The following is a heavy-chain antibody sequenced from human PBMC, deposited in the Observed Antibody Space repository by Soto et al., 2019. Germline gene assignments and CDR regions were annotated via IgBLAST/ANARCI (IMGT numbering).Heavy chain of an antibody. CDR2: IKSKTDGGTT. CDR3: TTVYVVAATYDAFDI. V-gene: IGHV3-15*01. J-gene: IGHJ3*02. Sequence: PGGSLRLSCAASGFTFSNAWMSWVRQAPGKGLEWVGRIKSKTDGGTTDYAAPVKGRFTISRDDSKNTLYLQMNSLKTEDTAVYYCTTVYVVAATYDAFDIWGQGTMVTVSS. D-gene: IGHD2-15*01. CDR1: GFTFSNAW.